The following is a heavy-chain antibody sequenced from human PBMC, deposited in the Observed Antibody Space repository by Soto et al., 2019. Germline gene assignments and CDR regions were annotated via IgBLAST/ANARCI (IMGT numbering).Heavy chain of an antibody. J-gene: IGHJ6*03. CDR1: GYTFTSYD. D-gene: IGHD3-3*01. CDR3: ARDRGGGYDFWSGYYTDNRYYYYMDV. CDR2: MNPNSGNT. V-gene: IGHV1-8*01. Sequence: ASVKVSCKASGYTFTSYDINWVRQATGQGLEWMGWMNPNSGNTGYAQKFQGRVTMTRNTSISTAYMELSSLRSEDTAVYYCARDRGGGYDFWSGYYTDNRYYYYMDVWGKGTTVTVSS.